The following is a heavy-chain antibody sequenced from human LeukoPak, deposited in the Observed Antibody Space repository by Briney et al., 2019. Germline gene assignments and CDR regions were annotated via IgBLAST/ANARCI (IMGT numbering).Heavy chain of an antibody. CDR3: ARAHGSPSVRLFDS. CDR2: VYHSGST. V-gene: IGHV4-30-4*01. J-gene: IGHJ4*02. Sequence: SETLSLTCTVSGVSISSGDYYWSWLRQPPGTVLEWIGYVYHSGSTYYSPPLRNRVTLSVDTSKNQFSLKLSSVTAADTAVYYCARAHGSPSVRLFDSWGQGTLVTVSS. D-gene: IGHD3-10*01. CDR1: GVSISSGDYY.